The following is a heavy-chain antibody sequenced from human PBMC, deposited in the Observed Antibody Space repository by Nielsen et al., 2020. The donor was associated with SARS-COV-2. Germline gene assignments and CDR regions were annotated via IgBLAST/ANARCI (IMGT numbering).Heavy chain of an antibody. CDR2: IKQDGSEK. CDR3: ARDLGSVAVAGTNYYGMDV. D-gene: IGHD6-19*01. V-gene: IGHV3-7*01. Sequence: VRQAPGKGLEWVANIKQDGSEKYYADSVKGRFTISRDNSKNTLYLQMNSLRAEDTAVYYCARDLGSVAVAGTNYYGMDVWGQGTTVTVSS. J-gene: IGHJ6*02.